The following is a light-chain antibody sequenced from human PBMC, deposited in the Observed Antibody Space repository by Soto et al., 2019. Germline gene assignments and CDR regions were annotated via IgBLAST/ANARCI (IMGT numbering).Light chain of an antibody. Sequence: IVLTQSPGTLSLSPGERATLSCRASQSVRSNYLGWYQQKPGQPPRLLIYGASSRATGLPDRFSGSGSGTDFTLTISRLEPEDFVVYYCQQLGTFGQGTKVEIK. J-gene: IGKJ1*01. CDR1: QSVRSNY. CDR3: QQLGT. V-gene: IGKV3-20*01. CDR2: GAS.